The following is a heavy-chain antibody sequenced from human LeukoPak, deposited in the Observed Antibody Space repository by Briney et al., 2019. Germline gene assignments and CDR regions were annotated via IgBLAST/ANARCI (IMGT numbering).Heavy chain of an antibody. CDR1: GFTFSSYE. V-gene: IGHV3-48*03. Sequence: GGSLRLSCVASGFTFSSYEMNWVRQAPGKGLEWVSFISSSDSTVYYADSAKGRFTISRDNAKNSLYLQMNSLRAEDTAVYYCARVLYARNDLDYWGQGTLVTVSS. J-gene: IGHJ4*02. D-gene: IGHD1-1*01. CDR3: ARVLYARNDLDY. CDR2: ISSSDSTV.